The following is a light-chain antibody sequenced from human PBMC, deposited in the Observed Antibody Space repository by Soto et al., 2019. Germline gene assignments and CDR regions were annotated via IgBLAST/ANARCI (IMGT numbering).Light chain of an antibody. V-gene: IGKV1-39*01. CDR2: AAS. Sequence: DIQMTQSPSSLSASVGDRVTITCRASQTISTYLNWDQQEPGKAPKLLIYAASSLQSGVPSRFSGSGCGTDFTRTISSLQPEDFAAYYCQQSQGISYTFGQGTKVEIK. CDR1: QTISTY. CDR3: QQSQGISYT. J-gene: IGKJ2*01.